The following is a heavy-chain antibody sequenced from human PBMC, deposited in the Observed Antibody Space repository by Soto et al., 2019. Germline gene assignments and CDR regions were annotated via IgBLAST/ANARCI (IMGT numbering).Heavy chain of an antibody. D-gene: IGHD4-17*01. V-gene: IGHV5-10-1*01. J-gene: IGHJ6*02. CDR3: ASLASTVTGEDYYYYGMDV. Sequence: GESLKISCKGSGYSFTSYWISWVRQMPGKGLEWMGRIDLSDSYTNYSPSFQGHVTISADKSISTAYLQWSSLKASDTAMYYCASLASTVTGEDYYYYGMDVWGQGTTVTVSS. CDR2: IDLSDSYT. CDR1: GYSFTSYW.